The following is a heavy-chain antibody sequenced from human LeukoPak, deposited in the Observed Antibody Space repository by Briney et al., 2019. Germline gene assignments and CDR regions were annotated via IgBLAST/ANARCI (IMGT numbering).Heavy chain of an antibody. CDR3: AREYYDSSGYYYLMTYYYYMDV. V-gene: IGHV3-21*01. CDR1: GFTFSSYS. CDR2: ISSSSSYI. Sequence: AGGSLRLSCAASGFTFSSYSMNWVRQAPGKGLEWVSSISSSSSYIYYADSVKGRFTISRDNAKNSLYLQMNSLRAEDTAVYYCAREYYDSSGYYYLMTYYYYMDVWGKGTTVTVSS. D-gene: IGHD3-22*01. J-gene: IGHJ6*03.